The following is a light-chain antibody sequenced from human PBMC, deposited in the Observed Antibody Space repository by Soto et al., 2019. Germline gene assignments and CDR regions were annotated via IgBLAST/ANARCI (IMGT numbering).Light chain of an antibody. CDR3: SSYTGSSTI. J-gene: IGLJ1*01. CDR1: SSDVGGYNY. Sequence: QSVLTQPASVSGSPGQSITISCTGTSSDVGGYNYVSWYQQHPGTAPKLMIYDVSNRPSGVSNRFSGSKSDNTASLTISGLQAEDEADYYCSSYTGSSTIFGTGTKLTVL. V-gene: IGLV2-14*03. CDR2: DVS.